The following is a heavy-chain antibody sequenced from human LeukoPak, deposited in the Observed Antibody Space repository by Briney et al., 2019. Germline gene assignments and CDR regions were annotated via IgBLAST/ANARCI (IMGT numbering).Heavy chain of an antibody. D-gene: IGHD6-19*01. CDR1: GGSFSGYY. J-gene: IGHJ4*02. CDR3: ARVSAGIAVAGGEFDY. CDR2: INHSGST. Sequence: SETLSLTCAVYGGSFSGYYWSWIRQPPGKGLEWIGEINHSGSTNYNPSLKSRVTISVDTSKNQFSLKLSSVTAADTAVCYCARVSAGIAVAGGEFDYWGQGTLVTVSS. V-gene: IGHV4-34*01.